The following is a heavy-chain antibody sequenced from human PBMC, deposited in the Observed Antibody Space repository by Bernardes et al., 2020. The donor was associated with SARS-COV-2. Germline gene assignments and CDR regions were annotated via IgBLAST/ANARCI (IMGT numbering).Heavy chain of an antibody. J-gene: IGHJ4*01. CDR1: GGSFSGYY. D-gene: IGHD6-13*01. V-gene: IGHV4-34*01. CDR2: INHHGST. Sequence: SETLSLTCAVYGGSFSGYYWSWIRQPPGKGLEWIGEINHHGSTNYNPSLKSRVPIAVDTSKNQFSLKLNSVTAADTAVYYCSGGCIRAAAPIGYWGHGALVNVSS. CDR3: SGGCIRAAAPIGY.